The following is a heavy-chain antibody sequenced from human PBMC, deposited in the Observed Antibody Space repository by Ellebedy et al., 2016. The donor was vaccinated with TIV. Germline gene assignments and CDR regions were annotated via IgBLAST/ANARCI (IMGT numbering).Heavy chain of an antibody. V-gene: IGHV4-34*01. CDR3: ARQISWGYFDY. CDR1: GGSFSGYY. CDR2: TNDSGTT. D-gene: IGHD3-16*01. J-gene: IGHJ4*02. Sequence: SETLSLXXAVYGGSFSGYYWTWIRQAPGQGLEWIGETNDSGTTNYNPSLKSRVTISVDTSKNQFSLKLSSVTAADTAVYYCARQISWGYFDYWGQGTLVTVSS.